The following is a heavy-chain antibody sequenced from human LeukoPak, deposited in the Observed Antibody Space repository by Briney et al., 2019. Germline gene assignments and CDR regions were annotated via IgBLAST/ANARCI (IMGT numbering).Heavy chain of an antibody. CDR2: IYTSGST. CDR1: GGSISSGSYY. J-gene: IGHJ3*02. D-gene: IGHD3-22*01. Sequence: PSETLSLTCTVSGGSISSGSYYWSWIRQPAGKGLEWIGRIYTSGSTYYNPSPKSRLTISLDTSKNQFSLRLSSVTAADTAVYYCAREGRDYYDPHAFDIWGQGTMVTVSS. V-gene: IGHV4-61*02. CDR3: AREGRDYYDPHAFDI.